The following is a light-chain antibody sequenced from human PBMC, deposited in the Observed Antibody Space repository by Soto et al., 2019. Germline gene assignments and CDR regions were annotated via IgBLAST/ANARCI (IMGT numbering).Light chain of an antibody. Sequence: EIVLTQSPGTLSLSPGERATLSCRASQSVSSSYLAWYQQKPGQAPRLLMYGTSSMATGIPDRFSGSGSGTDFTLTISRLEPEDFAVYHCHQYGSSPGTFGQGTKVEIK. CDR1: QSVSSSY. CDR2: GTS. J-gene: IGKJ1*01. CDR3: HQYGSSPGT. V-gene: IGKV3-20*01.